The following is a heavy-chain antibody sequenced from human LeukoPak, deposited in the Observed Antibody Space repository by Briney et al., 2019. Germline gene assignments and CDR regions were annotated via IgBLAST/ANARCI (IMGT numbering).Heavy chain of an antibody. J-gene: IGHJ4*02. Sequence: GGSLRLSCAASGFTFSSHAMSWVRQAPGKGLEWVSATSGDGGTTYYADSVKGRFTISRDNSKNTLYLQMNSLRAEDTAVYYCAKAAYEPWPGASFDYWGQGTLVTVSS. CDR1: GFTFSSHA. CDR3: AKAAYEPWPGASFDY. V-gene: IGHV3-23*01. D-gene: IGHD6-19*01. CDR2: TSGDGGTT.